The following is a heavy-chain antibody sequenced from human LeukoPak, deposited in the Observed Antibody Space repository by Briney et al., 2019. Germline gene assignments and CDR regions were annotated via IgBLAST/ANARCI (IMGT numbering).Heavy chain of an antibody. J-gene: IGHJ3*02. CDR2: MYSGGGT. D-gene: IGHD3-22*01. Sequence: PGGSLRLSCAASGFSVTRNYVSWVRQAPGKGLEWVSLMYSGGGTSYADSVKGRFTISRDNAKNSLYLQMNSLRAEDTAVYYCAREEYYYDSSGLDAFDIWGQGTMVTVSS. CDR1: GFSVTRNY. CDR3: AREEYYYDSSGLDAFDI. V-gene: IGHV3-53*01.